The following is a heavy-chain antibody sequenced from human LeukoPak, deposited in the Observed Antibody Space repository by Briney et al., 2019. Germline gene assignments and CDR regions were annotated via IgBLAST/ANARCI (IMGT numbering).Heavy chain of an antibody. CDR3: ARADYYDDYAPGYFDY. Sequence: SETLSLTCTVSGGSISSGGYYWSWIRQHPGKGLEWIGYIYYSGSTYYNPSLKSRVTTSVDTSKNQFSLKLSSVTAADTAVYYCARADYYDDYAPGYFDYWGQGTLVTVSS. CDR2: IYYSGST. J-gene: IGHJ4*02. D-gene: IGHD4-17*01. CDR1: GGSISSGGYY. V-gene: IGHV4-31*03.